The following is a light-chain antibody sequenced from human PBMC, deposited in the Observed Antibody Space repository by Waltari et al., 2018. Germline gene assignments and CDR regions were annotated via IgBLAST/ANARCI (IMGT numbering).Light chain of an antibody. V-gene: IGLV1-40*01. CDR2: GNH. Sequence: QSILTQPTSVSGAPGQRVTISCTGSSSNIGAGHDVHWYQAFPGTAPKLLIYGNHNRPSGVPDLVSGSKSGSSASLAINGLQAEDEADYYCQSFDSNVRGGVVFGGGTKVTVL. CDR3: QSFDSNVRGGVV. J-gene: IGLJ3*02. CDR1: SSNIGAGHD.